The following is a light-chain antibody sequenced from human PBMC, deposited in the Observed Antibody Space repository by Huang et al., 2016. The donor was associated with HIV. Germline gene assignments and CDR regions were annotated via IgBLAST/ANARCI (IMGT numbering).Light chain of an antibody. V-gene: IGKV1-6*01. Sequence: AIQMTQSPASLSASVGDRVTITCLASQDIGKDLGWYQQRLGKAPKLLVSTASHLQSGVPSRFTGSGSGTHFTLTISGLQPEDFATYYCLQDYTYPWTFGQGTKVEI. J-gene: IGKJ1*01. CDR1: QDIGKD. CDR3: LQDYTYPWT. CDR2: TAS.